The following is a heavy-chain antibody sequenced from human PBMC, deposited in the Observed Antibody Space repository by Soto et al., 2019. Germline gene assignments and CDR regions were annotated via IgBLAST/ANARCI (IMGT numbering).Heavy chain of an antibody. CDR2: MNVGTGGT. CDR1: GYRFTTHY. Sequence: GASVEVSFKASGYRFTTHYIHWVRQAPGQGLEWMGRMNVGTGGTTYAHKFQGRVTMTRDTSIRTAYLEVSSVKSDDTAMYYCARDGNFALRGYSFGFDFWGQGTLVTVSS. V-gene: IGHV1-2*06. CDR3: ARDGNFALRGYSFGFDF. D-gene: IGHD5-18*01. J-gene: IGHJ4*02.